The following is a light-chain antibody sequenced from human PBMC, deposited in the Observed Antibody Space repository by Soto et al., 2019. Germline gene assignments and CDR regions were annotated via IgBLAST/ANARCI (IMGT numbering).Light chain of an antibody. CDR3: QQRSSWPLT. J-gene: IGKJ4*01. CDR1: QSVGSY. CDR2: DAS. Sequence: EVVLTQSPATLSLSPGERATLSCRASQSVGSYLAWYQQRPGQSPRLLIYDASNRATGIPARFSGSGSGTGFTLTISSLEPEDFAVYYCQQRSSWPLTFGGGTKVEIK. V-gene: IGKV3-11*01.